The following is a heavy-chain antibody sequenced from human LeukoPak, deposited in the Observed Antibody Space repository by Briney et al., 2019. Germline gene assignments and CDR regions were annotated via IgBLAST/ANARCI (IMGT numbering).Heavy chain of an antibody. CDR2: TKQDGSDK. Sequence: GGSLRLSCAASGFTFSNYWMSWVRQAPGKGLEWVANTKQDGSDKYYVDSLKGRFTISRDNAENSLFLQMTSLRAEDTAVYYCARDGAYCRSTSCYRFSVDYWGQGILVTVSS. J-gene: IGHJ4*02. CDR1: GFTFSNYW. D-gene: IGHD2-2*01. V-gene: IGHV3-7*01. CDR3: ARDGAYCRSTSCYRFSVDY.